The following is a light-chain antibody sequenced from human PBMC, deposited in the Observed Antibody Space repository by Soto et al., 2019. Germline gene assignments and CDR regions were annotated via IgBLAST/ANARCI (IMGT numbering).Light chain of an antibody. CDR1: QSVTSNK. CDR2: AAF. J-gene: IGKJ2*01. V-gene: IGKV3-20*01. Sequence: ENVLTQSPVTLSLSPGERATLSCSASQSVTSNKVAWFQQKPGQAPRLLIRAAFSTATGIPDRFSGSGSATDFTLTISRLEPEDFAVSYCQQYGSPPPYTFGQGTKLEIK. CDR3: QQYGSPPPYT.